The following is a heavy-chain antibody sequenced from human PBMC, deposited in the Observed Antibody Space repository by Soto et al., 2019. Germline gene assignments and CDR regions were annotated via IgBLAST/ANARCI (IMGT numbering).Heavy chain of an antibody. CDR1: GFTVSSNY. J-gene: IGHJ4*02. D-gene: IGHD3-10*01. CDR2: VYSGGAT. CDR3: VRGRYGSEIH. V-gene: IGHV3-53*04. Sequence: DVRLVESGGGLVQPGGSLRLSCAAFGFTVSSNYVTWVRLAPGKGLEWVSLVYSGGATHYAASVKGRFTISTHSSQNTLFLQMNSLRTEDTATYYCVRGRYGSEIHWGQGTKVTVSS.